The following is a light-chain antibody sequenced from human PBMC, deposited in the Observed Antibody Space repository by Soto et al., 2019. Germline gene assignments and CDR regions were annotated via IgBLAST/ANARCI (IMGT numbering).Light chain of an antibody. Sequence: DIQMTQSPSTLSASVGDRVTITCRASQSISNWLAWYQQKPGKAPYLLISDASSLERGVPSRFSGSGSGTEFTLIITSLQPDDSATYYCQQYNSYSWTFGQGTKVDIK. CDR1: QSISNW. CDR2: DAS. CDR3: QQYNSYSWT. J-gene: IGKJ1*01. V-gene: IGKV1-5*01.